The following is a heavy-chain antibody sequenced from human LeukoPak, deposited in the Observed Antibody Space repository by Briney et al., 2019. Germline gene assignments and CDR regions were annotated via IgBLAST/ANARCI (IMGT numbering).Heavy chain of an antibody. D-gene: IGHD6-19*01. CDR3: ARLAADIEYYFDY. J-gene: IGHJ4*02. Sequence: GESLKISCKGSGYSFSTYWIGWVRQMPGKGLEWMGIIYPGDSDTRYSPSFQGQVTISADKSISAAYLQWSSLKASDTAMYYCARLAADIEYYFDYWGQGTLVTVSS. V-gene: IGHV5-51*01. CDR1: GYSFSTYW. CDR2: IYPGDSDT.